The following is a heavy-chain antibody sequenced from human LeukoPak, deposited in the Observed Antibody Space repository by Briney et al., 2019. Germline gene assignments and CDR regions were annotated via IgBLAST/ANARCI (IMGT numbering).Heavy chain of an antibody. CDR1: GYSISSDYY. J-gene: IGHJ4*02. D-gene: IGHD2-15*01. V-gene: IGHV4-38-2*02. Sequence: SETLSLTCTVSGYSISSDYYWGWIRQPPGKGLEWIGSIYHSGSTYYNPSLKSRVTISVDTSKNQFSLKLSSVTAADTAVYYCARDRLLSYFDYWGQGTLVTVSS. CDR3: ARDRLLSYFDY. CDR2: IYHSGST.